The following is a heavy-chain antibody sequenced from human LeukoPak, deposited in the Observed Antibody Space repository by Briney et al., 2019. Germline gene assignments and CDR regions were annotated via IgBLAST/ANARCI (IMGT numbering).Heavy chain of an antibody. CDR3: ARLVPFDYDSSGYSRYYFDY. CDR1: GYTFTRYG. D-gene: IGHD3-22*01. Sequence: ASVKVSCKASGYTFTRYGISWVRQAPGQGLEWMGWISAYNGNSNYAQKLQGRVTMTTDTSTSTAYMELRSLRSDDTAVYYCARLVPFDYDSSGYSRYYFDYWGQGTLVTVSS. J-gene: IGHJ4*02. V-gene: IGHV1-18*01. CDR2: ISAYNGNS.